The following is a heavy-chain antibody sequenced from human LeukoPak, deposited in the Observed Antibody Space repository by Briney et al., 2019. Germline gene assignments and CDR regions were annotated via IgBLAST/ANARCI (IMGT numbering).Heavy chain of an antibody. CDR1: GGSFSGYY. CDR2: INHSGST. CDR3: ARGRGDY. D-gene: IGHD3-16*01. V-gene: IGHV4-34*01. J-gene: IGHJ4*02. Sequence: SETLSLTCAVYGGSFSGYYWSWIRQPSGKGLEWIGKINHSGSTNYNPSLKSRVTISVDTSKNQFSLKLSSVTAADTAVYYCARGRGDYWGQGTLVTVSS.